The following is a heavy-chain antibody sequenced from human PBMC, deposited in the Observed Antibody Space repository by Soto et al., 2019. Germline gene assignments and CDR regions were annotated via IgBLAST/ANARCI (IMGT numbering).Heavy chain of an antibody. J-gene: IGHJ4*02. CDR1: GGSISRYY. V-gene: IGHV4-59*01. CDR3: ARVYGYYFYY. Sequence: SETLSLTCTVSGGSISRYYWSWIRQPPGKGLEWIGYIYYSGSTNYNPSLKSRVTISVDTSKNQFSLKLSSVTAADTAVYYCARVYGYYFYYWGQGTLVTVSS. CDR2: IYYSGST. D-gene: IGHD3-10*01.